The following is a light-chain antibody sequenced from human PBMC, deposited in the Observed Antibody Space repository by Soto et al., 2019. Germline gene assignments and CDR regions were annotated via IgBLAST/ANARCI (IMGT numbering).Light chain of an antibody. CDR2: GAS. CDR3: QQYGSSPIT. J-gene: IGKJ5*01. V-gene: IGKV3-20*01. Sequence: EIVLTQSPCTLYLSPGETATLSCRAGQSVSNNYLAWYQQKPGQAPRLLIYGASNRATGIPARFSGSGSGTDFTLTISRLEPEDFAVYYCQQYGSSPITFGQGTRLEIK. CDR1: QSVSNNY.